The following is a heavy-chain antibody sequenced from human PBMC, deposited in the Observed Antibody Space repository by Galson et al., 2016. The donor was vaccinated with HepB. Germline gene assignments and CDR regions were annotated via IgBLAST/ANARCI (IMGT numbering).Heavy chain of an antibody. CDR3: ARERGQQLPLDY. D-gene: IGHD6-13*01. CDR2: ISTDPNYR. CDR1: GFSFSHYA. Sequence: SLRLSCAASGFSFSHYAMNWVRQAPGKGLEWVSSISTDPNYRYYADSLRGRFTISRDNAKNSLYLQINSLKAEDTAVYYCARERGQQLPLDYWGQGTLVTVSS. V-gene: IGHV3-21*01. J-gene: IGHJ4*02.